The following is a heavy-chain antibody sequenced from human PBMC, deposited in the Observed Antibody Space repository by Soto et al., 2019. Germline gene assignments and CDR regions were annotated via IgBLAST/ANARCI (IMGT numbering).Heavy chain of an antibody. CDR3: ERDSIYNCKYLARSTFMDL. D-gene: IGHD1-7*01. J-gene: IGHJ6*02. CDR2: INHSGRT. V-gene: IGHV4-34*01. CDR1: GGSFRGDY. Sequence: AETLASTFAISGGSFRGDYWSWIRQAPGEGLELIGEINHSGRTNYNPSIKSRVTISVDTYKNHFSLRLSSVTAADTAVYYCERDSIYNCKYLARSTFMDLCGQGTTVT.